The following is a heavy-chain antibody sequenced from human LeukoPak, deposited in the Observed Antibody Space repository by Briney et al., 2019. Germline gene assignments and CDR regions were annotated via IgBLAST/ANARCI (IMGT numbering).Heavy chain of an antibody. D-gene: IGHD1-1*01. CDR1: GGSISSYY. Sequence: PSETLSLTCTVSGGSISSYYWSWIRQPPGKGLEWIGYIYYSGSTNYNPSLKSRVTISVDTSKNQFSLKLSSVTAADTAVYYCAREGYGWFDPWGQGTLVTVSS. V-gene: IGHV4-59*12. J-gene: IGHJ5*02. CDR3: AREGYGWFDP. CDR2: IYYSGST.